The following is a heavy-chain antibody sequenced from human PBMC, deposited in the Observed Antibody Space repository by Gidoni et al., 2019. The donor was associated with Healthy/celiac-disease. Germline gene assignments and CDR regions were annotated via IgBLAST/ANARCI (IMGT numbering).Heavy chain of an antibody. CDR2: ISGSGGST. D-gene: IGHD4-17*01. Sequence: EVQLLESGGGLVQPGGSLRLSCAASGVTFSSYAMSWVRPAPGKGLEWVSAISGSGGSTYYADSVKGRFTISRDNSKNTLYLQMNSLRAEDTAVYYCAKVGDYGDYPGGYWGQGTLVTVSS. J-gene: IGHJ4*02. CDR1: GVTFSSYA. CDR3: AKVGDYGDYPGGY. V-gene: IGHV3-23*01.